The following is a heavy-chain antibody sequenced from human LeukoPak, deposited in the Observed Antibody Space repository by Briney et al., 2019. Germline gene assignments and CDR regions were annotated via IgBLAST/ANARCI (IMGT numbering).Heavy chain of an antibody. D-gene: IGHD3-16*01. J-gene: IGHJ4*02. Sequence: GGSLRLSCAASGFTFSNAWMSWVRQVPGKGLEWVGRIKSKANGGTTDYAAPVKGRFTISRDDSKDTLFLQMNSLKTDDTAVYYCSTDGYYDTPLDYWGQGTLVTVSS. CDR2: IKSKANGGTT. V-gene: IGHV3-15*01. CDR1: GFTFSNAW. CDR3: STDGYYDTPLDY.